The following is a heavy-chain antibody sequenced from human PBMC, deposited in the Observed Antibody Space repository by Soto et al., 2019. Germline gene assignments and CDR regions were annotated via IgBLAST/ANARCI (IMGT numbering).Heavy chain of an antibody. V-gene: IGHV4-31*02. CDR1: VGSISSGGYY. CDR2: IYYSGST. D-gene: IGHD6-13*01. J-gene: IGHJ6*02. CDR3: ARDHSSRGHYYYGMDV. Sequence: SETLSLTCSVSVGSISSGGYYWIWIRHHPGKGLEWIGYIYYSGSTYYNPSLKSRVTISVDTSKNQFSLKLSSVTAADTAVYYCARDHSSRGHYYYGMDVWGQGTTVTVSS.